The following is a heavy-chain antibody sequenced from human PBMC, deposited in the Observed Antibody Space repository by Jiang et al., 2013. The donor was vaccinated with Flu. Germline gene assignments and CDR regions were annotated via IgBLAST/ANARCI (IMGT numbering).Heavy chain of an antibody. V-gene: IGHV5-51*01. CDR1: GYSFTSYW. CDR2: IYPGDSDT. D-gene: IGHD5-12*01. Sequence: GAEVKKPGESLRISCKSSGYSFTSYWIGWVRQMPGKGLEWMGIIYPGDSDTRYSPSFQGQVTISADKSISTAYLQWSSLKASDTAMYYCATSWDRYSGYESYWGQGTLVTVSS. CDR3: ATSWDRYSGYESY. J-gene: IGHJ4*02.